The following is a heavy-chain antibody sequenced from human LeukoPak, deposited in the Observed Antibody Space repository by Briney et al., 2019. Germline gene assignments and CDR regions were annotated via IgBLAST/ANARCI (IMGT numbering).Heavy chain of an antibody. Sequence: GRSLRLSCAASGFTFDDYAMHWARQAPGKGLEWVSGISWNSGSIGYADSVKGRFTISRDNAKNSLYLQMNSLRAEDTALYYCAKDIGSSSSWSFDYWGQGTLVTVSS. CDR2: ISWNSGSI. CDR3: AKDIGSSSSWSFDY. CDR1: GFTFDDYA. J-gene: IGHJ4*02. V-gene: IGHV3-9*01. D-gene: IGHD6-6*01.